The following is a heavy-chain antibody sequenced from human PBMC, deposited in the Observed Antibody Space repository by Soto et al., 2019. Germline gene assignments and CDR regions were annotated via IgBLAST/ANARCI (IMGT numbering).Heavy chain of an antibody. CDR1: GGTFSNYA. J-gene: IGHJ4*02. CDR2: IIPIFVTA. V-gene: IGHV1-69*01. D-gene: IGHD5-12*01. Sequence: QVRLVQSGAELKKPGSSVKVSCKASGGTFSNYAISWVRQAPGQGLEWMGGIIPIFVTANYAQKFQGRVTITADESTSTAYMELSSLRSEDTAVYYCARDKEMATINYFDYWGQGTLVPVSS. CDR3: ARDKEMATINYFDY.